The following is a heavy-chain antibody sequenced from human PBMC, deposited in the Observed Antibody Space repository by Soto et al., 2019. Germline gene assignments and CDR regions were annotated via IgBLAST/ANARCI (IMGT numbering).Heavy chain of an antibody. CDR2: INPNSGGT. CDR3: ARGQRETGTTKDGMDG. D-gene: IGHD1-1*01. CDR1: GYTFTGHY. Sequence: ASVKVSFKASGYTFTGHYMHWVRQAPGQGLEWMGWINPNSGGTNYAQKFQGWVTMTRDTSISTAYMELSRLRSDDTAVYYCARGQRETGTTKDGMDGWGQGTTVTFSS. J-gene: IGHJ6*02. V-gene: IGHV1-2*04.